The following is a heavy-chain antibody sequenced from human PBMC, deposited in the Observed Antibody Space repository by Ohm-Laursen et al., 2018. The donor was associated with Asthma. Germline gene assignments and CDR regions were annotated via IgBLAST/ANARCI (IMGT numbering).Heavy chain of an antibody. CDR3: ARDVMEWYLPAFDF. V-gene: IGHV3-30-3*01. J-gene: IGHJ4*02. D-gene: IGHD3-3*01. Sequence: SLRLSCTASGFTFRSYAMHWVRQAPGKGLEWVAVGGSYYDGGLKYYADSVNGRFTVSRDDSKNTLYLQMNSLRPDDTAVYYCARDVMEWYLPAFDFWGEGTLVTVSS. CDR1: GFTFRSYA. CDR2: GGSYYDGGLK.